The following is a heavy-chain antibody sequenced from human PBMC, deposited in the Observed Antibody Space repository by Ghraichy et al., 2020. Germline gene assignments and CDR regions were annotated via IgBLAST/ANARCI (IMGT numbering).Heavy chain of an antibody. CDR3: ARGGYSGTGVYYYYGMDV. J-gene: IGHJ6*02. CDR2: INPGDSDT. CDR1: GYSFTSYW. Sequence: GESLNISCKSSGYSFTSYWIGWVRQMPGKGLDWMGIINPGDSDTRYSPSFKGQVTISADKSISTAYLQWSSLKASDTAMYYCARGGYSGTGVYYYYGMDVWGQGTTVTVSS. V-gene: IGHV5-51*01. D-gene: IGHD6-25*01.